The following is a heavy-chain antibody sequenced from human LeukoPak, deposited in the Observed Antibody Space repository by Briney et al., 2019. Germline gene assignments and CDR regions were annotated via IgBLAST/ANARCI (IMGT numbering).Heavy chain of an antibody. Sequence: SETLSLTCTVSGGSISNYYWTWLRQPAGKGLEWIGRIYTSGSTYYNPSLESRVTLSVDKSKNQFSLKLTSVTAADTAVYYCASYTSSGSYFDYWGQGTLVTVSS. CDR3: ASYTSSGSYFDY. CDR1: GGSISNYY. D-gene: IGHD1-26*01. J-gene: IGHJ4*02. V-gene: IGHV4-4*07. CDR2: IYTSGST.